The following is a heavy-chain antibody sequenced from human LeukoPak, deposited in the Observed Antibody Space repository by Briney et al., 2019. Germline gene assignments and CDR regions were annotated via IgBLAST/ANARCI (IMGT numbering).Heavy chain of an antibody. D-gene: IGHD6-13*01. CDR1: GFTFSSYW. V-gene: IGHV3-7*01. J-gene: IGHJ1*01. Sequence: HPGGSLRLSCAASGFTFSSYWMSWVRQAPGKGLEWVANIKQDGSEKYYVDSVKGRFTISRDNAKNSLYLQMNSLRAEDTAVYYCARNIESIAAAGRRYSQHWGQGTLVTVSS. CDR2: IKQDGSEK. CDR3: ARNIESIAAAGRRYSQH.